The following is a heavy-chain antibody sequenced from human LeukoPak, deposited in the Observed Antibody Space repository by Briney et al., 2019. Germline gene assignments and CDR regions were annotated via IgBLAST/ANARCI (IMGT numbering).Heavy chain of an antibody. CDR1: GFTFDDYG. CDR2: INWNGGST. CDR3: ARTSGYYEIYYFGY. J-gene: IGHJ4*02. Sequence: PGGSLRLSCAASGFTFDDYGMSWVRQAPGKGLEWVSGINWNGGSTGYADSVKGRFTISRDNAKNSLYLQMNSLRAEDTAFYYCARTSGYYEIYYFGYWGQGTLVTVSS. V-gene: IGHV3-20*04. D-gene: IGHD3-22*01.